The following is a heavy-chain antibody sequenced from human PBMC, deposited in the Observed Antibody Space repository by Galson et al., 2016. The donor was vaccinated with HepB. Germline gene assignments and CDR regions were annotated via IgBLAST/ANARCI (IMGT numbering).Heavy chain of an antibody. J-gene: IGHJ4*02. CDR1: GDSVTSLNYY. Sequence: TLSLTCNVSGDSVTSLNYYWGWIRQQPGKGLEWIGYIYYSGSTFYNPSLKSRVSISADTSENQFSLRLTSVTAADTAVYYCVRASYGTGSYFDFWGLGILVTVSS. CDR3: VRASYGTGSYFDF. D-gene: IGHD3-10*01. V-gene: IGHV4-31*03. CDR2: IYYSGST.